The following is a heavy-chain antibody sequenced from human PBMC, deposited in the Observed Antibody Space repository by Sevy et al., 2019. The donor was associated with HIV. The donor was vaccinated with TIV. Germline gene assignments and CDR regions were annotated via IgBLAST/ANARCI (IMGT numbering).Heavy chain of an antibody. CDR3: ARWYYYDSSGYYH. D-gene: IGHD3-22*01. CDR2: IYSGGST. J-gene: IGHJ4*02. Sequence: GGSLRLSCAASGFTVSSNYMSWVRQAPGKGLEWVSVIYSGGSTYYADSVQGRFTISRDNSKNTLYLQMNSLRAEDTAVYYCARWYYYDSSGYYHWGQGTLVTVSS. CDR1: GFTVSSNY. V-gene: IGHV3-53*01.